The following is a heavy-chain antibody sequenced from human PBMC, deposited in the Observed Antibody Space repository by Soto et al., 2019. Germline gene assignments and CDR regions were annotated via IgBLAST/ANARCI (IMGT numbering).Heavy chain of an antibody. J-gene: IGHJ4*02. CDR2: IYHSGST. D-gene: IGHD2-2*01. CDR1: GGSISSSNW. V-gene: IGHV4-4*02. Sequence: PSETLSLTCAVSGGSISSSNWWSWVRQPPGKGLEWIGEIYHSGSTNYNPSLKSRVTISVDKSKNQFSLKLSSVTAADTAVYYCVVQTCSSTSCYFDYWGQGTLVTVSS. CDR3: VVQTCSSTSCYFDY.